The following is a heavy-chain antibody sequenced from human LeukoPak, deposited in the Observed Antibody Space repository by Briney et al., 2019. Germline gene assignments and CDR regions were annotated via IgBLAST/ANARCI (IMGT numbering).Heavy chain of an antibody. Sequence: ASVKVSCKVSGYTLTELSMHWVRQAPGKGLEWMGGFDPEDGETIYAQKFQGRVTMTEDTSTDTAYMELSSLRSEDTAVYYCATPWFGESPSGAFDIWGQGTMVTASS. CDR1: GYTLTELS. CDR2: FDPEDGET. D-gene: IGHD3-10*01. V-gene: IGHV1-24*01. J-gene: IGHJ3*02. CDR3: ATPWFGESPSGAFDI.